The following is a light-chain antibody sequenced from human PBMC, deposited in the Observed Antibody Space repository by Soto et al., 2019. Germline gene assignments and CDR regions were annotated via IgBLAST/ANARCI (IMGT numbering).Light chain of an antibody. CDR1: QSVRSY. J-gene: IGKJ4*01. V-gene: IGKV3-11*01. CDR2: GAS. CDR3: QQRSDWPPIT. Sequence: EIVLTQSPATLSLSPGESATLSCRASQSVRSYLAWYQQKPGQAPRLLIYGASSRATGVPARFSGSGSGTDFTLTINSLEPEDFAIYYCQQRSDWPPITFGGGTKVEIK.